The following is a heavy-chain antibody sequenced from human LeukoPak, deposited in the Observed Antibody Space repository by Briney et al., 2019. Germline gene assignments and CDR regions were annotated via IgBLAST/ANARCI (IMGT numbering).Heavy chain of an antibody. Sequence: GGSLRLSCSASGFSFRHYAMSWVRQVPEKGLEWVSAVSDSGGSTYYADSVKGRFTISRDNSKNTLYLQMGSLRLEDMAVYYCARARMPSGDLYYYGMDVWGQGTTVTVSS. CDR1: GFSFRHYA. CDR3: ARARMPSGDLYYYGMDV. V-gene: IGHV3-23*01. CDR2: VSDSGGST. D-gene: IGHD3-10*01. J-gene: IGHJ6*02.